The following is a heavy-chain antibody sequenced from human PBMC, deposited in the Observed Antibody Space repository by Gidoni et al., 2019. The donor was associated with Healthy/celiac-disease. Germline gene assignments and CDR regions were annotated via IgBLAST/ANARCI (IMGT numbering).Heavy chain of an antibody. V-gene: IGHV3-23*01. CDR2: IRGSGGST. CDR1: GFPFSSYA. D-gene: IGHD5-12*01. CDR3: AKAGWLQPDHHAFDI. J-gene: IGHJ3*02. Sequence: EVQLLESGGGLVQPGGSLRLSCAASGFPFSSYAMSWVRQAPGKGLDWVSAIRGSGGSTYYEDSVKGRFTISRDNSKNTLYLQMNSLRAEDTAVYYCAKAGWLQPDHHAFDIWGQGTMVTVSS.